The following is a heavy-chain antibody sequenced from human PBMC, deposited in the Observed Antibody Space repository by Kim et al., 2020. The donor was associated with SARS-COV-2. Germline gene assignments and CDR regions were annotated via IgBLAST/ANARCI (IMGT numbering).Heavy chain of an antibody. Sequence: GGSLRLSCAASGFTFSSYAMSWVRQAPGKGLEWVSAISGSGGSTYYADSVKGRFTISRDNSKNTLYLQMNSLRAEDTAVYYCAKDHPTDTISRQLVPPPNKPGAYGMDVWGQGTTVTVSS. CDR1: GFTFSSYA. CDR3: AKDHPTDTISRQLVPPPNKPGAYGMDV. D-gene: IGHD6-13*01. J-gene: IGHJ6*02. CDR2: ISGSGGST. V-gene: IGHV3-23*01.